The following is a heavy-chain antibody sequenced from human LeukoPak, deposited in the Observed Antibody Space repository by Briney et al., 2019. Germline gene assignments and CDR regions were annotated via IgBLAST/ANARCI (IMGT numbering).Heavy chain of an antibody. CDR1: GFTFSSYS. CDR3: AKDRERLTIFGLQDY. V-gene: IGHV3-30*18. Sequence: GGSLRLSCAASGFTFSSYSMNWVRQAPGKGLEWVAVISYDGSDRYFADSVKGRFTISRDNSKNTLYLQMNSLRGEVTAVYYCAKDRERLTIFGLQDYWGQGTLVTVSS. J-gene: IGHJ4*02. D-gene: IGHD3-9*01. CDR2: ISYDGSDR.